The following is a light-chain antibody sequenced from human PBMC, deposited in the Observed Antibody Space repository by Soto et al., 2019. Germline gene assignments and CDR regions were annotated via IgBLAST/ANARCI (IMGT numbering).Light chain of an antibody. CDR1: QSVISSY. J-gene: IGKJ1*01. CDR2: GAS. CDR3: QQYGSSTWT. Sequence: ETVLTQSPGTLSLSPGERATLSCSATQSVISSYLAWFQQKPGQAPRLLMYGASSRATGIPDRFSGSGSGTDFTLTISRLEPEDFAVYYCQQYGSSTWTFGQGTKVDIK. V-gene: IGKV3-20*01.